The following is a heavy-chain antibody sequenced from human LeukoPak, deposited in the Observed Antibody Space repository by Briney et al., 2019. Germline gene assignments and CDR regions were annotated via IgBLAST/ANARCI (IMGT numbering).Heavy chain of an antibody. CDR3: ARADSGGDSSGYTWFDP. V-gene: IGHV1-18*01. CDR2: ISAYNGNT. J-gene: IGHJ5*02. Sequence: ASVKVSCKASGYTFTSYGISWVRQAPGQGLEWMGWISAYNGNTNYAQKLQGRVTMTTDTSTSTAYMELRSLRSDDTAVYYCARADSGGDSSGYTWFDPWGQGSLVTVSS. CDR1: GYTFTSYG. D-gene: IGHD3-22*01.